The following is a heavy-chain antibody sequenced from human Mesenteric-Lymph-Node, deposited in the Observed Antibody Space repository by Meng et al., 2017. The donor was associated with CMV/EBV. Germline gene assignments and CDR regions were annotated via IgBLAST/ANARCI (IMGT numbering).Heavy chain of an antibody. J-gene: IGHJ3*02. CDR2: SNHGGST. Sequence: SETLSLTCAGCDVSFCCSYWRWIRQPPGTGLEWIGESNHGGSTSDNPSLKSRVTISVDTSKNQFSLNLSSVTAADTAVYYCARDAAALQGRLGKHDAFDIWGQGTLVTVSS. CDR3: ARDAAALQGRLGKHDAFDI. V-gene: IGHV4-34*01. CDR1: DVSFCCSY. D-gene: IGHD3-9*01.